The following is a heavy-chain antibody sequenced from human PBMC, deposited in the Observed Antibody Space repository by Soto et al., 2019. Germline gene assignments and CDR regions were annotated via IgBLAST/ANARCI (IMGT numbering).Heavy chain of an antibody. J-gene: IGHJ3*02. CDR2: LYYSGTT. CDR3: ARILDFWSGHGVFDI. V-gene: IGHV4-31*03. Sequence: PSETLSLTRTVSGGSVTSVGYYWAWIRQHPGKGLEFIGHLYYSGTTYYNPSLRSRVTISEDTSKNHFSLQLTSVTAADTAVYYCARILDFWSGHGVFDIWGQGTMVTVSS. D-gene: IGHD3-3*01. CDR1: GGSVTSVGYY.